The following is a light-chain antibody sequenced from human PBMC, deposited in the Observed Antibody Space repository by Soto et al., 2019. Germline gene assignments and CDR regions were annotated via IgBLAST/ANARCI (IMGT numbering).Light chain of an antibody. CDR2: NNN. CDR3: AAWDDSLNGLV. J-gene: IGLJ1*01. V-gene: IGLV1-44*01. CDR1: SSNIGSNT. Sequence: QSVLTQPPSASGTPGQRVTISCSGSSSNIGSNTVNCYQQLPGTAPKLLIYNNNQRPSGGPDRFSGSKSGTSASLAISGLQSEYEADYYCAAWDDSLNGLVFGTGTKLTVL.